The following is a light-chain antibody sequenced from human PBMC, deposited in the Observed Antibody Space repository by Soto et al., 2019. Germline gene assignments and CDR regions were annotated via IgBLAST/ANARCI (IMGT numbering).Light chain of an antibody. J-gene: IGKJ5*01. V-gene: IGKV3-20*01. CDR3: QQYGSSPLVT. CDR2: GAS. CDR1: QSVSSSY. Sequence: EMVLTQSPGTLSLSPGERATLSSRASQSVSSSYLAWYQQKPGQAPRLLIYGASSRATGIPDRFSGSGSGTDFTLTISRLEPEDFAVYYCQQYGSSPLVTFGQGTRLEIK.